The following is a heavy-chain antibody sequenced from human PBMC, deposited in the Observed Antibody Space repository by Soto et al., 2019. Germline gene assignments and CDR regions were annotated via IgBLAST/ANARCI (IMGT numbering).Heavy chain of an antibody. J-gene: IGHJ4*02. CDR3: ARDRPYSSDWDPIDY. V-gene: IGHV1-18*04. D-gene: IGHD6-19*01. CDR2: ISAYDGET. Sequence: QVQLVQSGAEVKKTGASVKVSCKASGYTFTSYGIIWVRQAPGQGLEWMAWISAYDGETDYAQSLQGRVTMTTDTSTRTDYMERRSLRSDDTAVYYCARDRPYSSDWDPIDYWGQGSLVTVSS. CDR1: GYTFTSYG.